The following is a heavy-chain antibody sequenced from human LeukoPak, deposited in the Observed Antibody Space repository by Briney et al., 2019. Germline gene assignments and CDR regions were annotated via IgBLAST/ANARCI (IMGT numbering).Heavy chain of an antibody. CDR1: GFTFGDYA. D-gene: IGHD3-9*01. Sequence: GGSLRLSCTASGFTFGDYAMSWVRQAPGKGLEWVANIKQDVNEKYYVDSVKGRFTISRDNAKNSLYLQMNSLRAENTAVYYCARESRGYDILTGKYHRGYYSYYMDVWGKGTTVTVSS. CDR3: ARESRGYDILTGKYHRGYYSYYMDV. J-gene: IGHJ6*03. V-gene: IGHV3-7*01. CDR2: IKQDVNEK.